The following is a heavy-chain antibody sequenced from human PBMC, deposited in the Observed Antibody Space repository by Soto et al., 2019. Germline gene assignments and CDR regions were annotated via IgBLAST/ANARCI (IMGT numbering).Heavy chain of an antibody. V-gene: IGHV1-69*01. D-gene: IGHD2-2*01. J-gene: IGHJ4*02. CDR1: GDTFSSYG. CDR3: ARAGGHCSSTSCVDF. CDR2: IKPVFGSP. Sequence: QVQLVQSGAEVKKPGSSVKVSCKTSGDTFSSYGINWVRLAPGQGLEWMGGIKPVFGSPVYARKFEGRLTMTADESTSTAYMQLSSLKSEDTAVYYCARAGGHCSSTSCVDFWGQATLITVSS.